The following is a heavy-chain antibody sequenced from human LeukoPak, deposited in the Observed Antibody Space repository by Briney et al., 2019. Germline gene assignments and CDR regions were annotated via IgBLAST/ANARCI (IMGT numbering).Heavy chain of an antibody. CDR1: GFTVSSSY. CDR3: ARAKYSSASGFAVFEY. Sequence: PGGSLRLSCAVSGFTVSSSYMSWVRQAPGKGLEWLSVIYSDGSTFYADSVKGRFTISRDNSKDMLCLQMNSLRAEDTAVYYCARAKYSSASGFAVFEYWGQGTLVTVSS. V-gene: IGHV3-66*01. J-gene: IGHJ4*02. D-gene: IGHD6-6*01. CDR2: IYSDGST.